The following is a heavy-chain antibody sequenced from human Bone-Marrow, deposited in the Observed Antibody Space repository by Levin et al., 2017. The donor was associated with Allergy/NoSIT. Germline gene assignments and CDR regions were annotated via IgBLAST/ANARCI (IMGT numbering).Heavy chain of an antibody. CDR2: FDRETSQR. CDR3: ATGAVLGATETGTPPLYYVYYMDV. CDR1: GYSLSEIS. D-gene: IGHD3-10*02. J-gene: IGHJ6*03. V-gene: IGHV1-24*01. Sequence: ASVKVSCKVSGYSLSEISVQWVRQAPGGGLEWMGGFDRETSQRIYAQKFQGRLTLTDDASAGTAYMELSSLRSDDTAVYYCATGAVLGATETGTPPLYYVYYMDVWGKGTTVTVSS.